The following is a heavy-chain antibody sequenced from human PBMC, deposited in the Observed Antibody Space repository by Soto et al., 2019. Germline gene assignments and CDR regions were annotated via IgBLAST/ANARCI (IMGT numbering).Heavy chain of an antibody. CDR2: INPNSGGT. V-gene: IGHV1-2*02. Sequence: ASVKVSCKASGYTFTGYYMHWVRQAPGQGLEWMGWINPNSGGTNYAQKFQGRVTMTRDTSISTAYMELSRLRSDDTAVYYCARDLPSGIAVTGPWGQGTLVTVSS. J-gene: IGHJ5*02. D-gene: IGHD6-19*01. CDR3: ARDLPSGIAVTGP. CDR1: GYTFTGYY.